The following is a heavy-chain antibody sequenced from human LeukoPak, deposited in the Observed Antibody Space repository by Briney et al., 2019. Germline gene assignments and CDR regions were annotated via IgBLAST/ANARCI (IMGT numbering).Heavy chain of an antibody. Sequence: GASVKVSCKASGGTFSSYAISWVRPAPGQGLEWVGGIIPIFGTANYAQKFQGRVTITAHESTRTDYMELSSLRAEATAVYCCARDLGSLSGFGELLFWFDPWGQGTLVTVSS. CDR1: GGTFSSYA. CDR3: ARDLGSLSGFGELLFWFDP. D-gene: IGHD3-10*01. J-gene: IGHJ5*02. CDR2: IIPIFGTA. V-gene: IGHV1-69*01.